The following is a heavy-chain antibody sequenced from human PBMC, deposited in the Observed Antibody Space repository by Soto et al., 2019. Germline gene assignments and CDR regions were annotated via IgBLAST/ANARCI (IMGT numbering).Heavy chain of an antibody. CDR1: GLTFRSYA. CDR2: LLRSGSST. CDR3: AKDAVSGDGVWLLDS. Sequence: XVALRLPCADSGLTFRSYAMSWARQAPGKGLEWVSSLLRSGSSTYYADSVKGRFTISSDISANSLYLQMDSLRAEDTAVYYCAKDAVSGDGVWLLDSWGQGTVVTVSS. J-gene: IGHJ4*02. D-gene: IGHD4-17*01. V-gene: IGHV3-23*01.